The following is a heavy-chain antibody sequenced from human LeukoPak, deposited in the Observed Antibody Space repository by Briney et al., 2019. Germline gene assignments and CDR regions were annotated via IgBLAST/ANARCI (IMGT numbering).Heavy chain of an antibody. CDR2: VSGSGSLK. CDR3: AKDRSTGFYYFDS. D-gene: IGHD6-19*01. CDR1: GLTFTNHA. Sequence: GGSLRLSCAASGLTFTNHALSWVRQAPGKGLEWVSTVSGSGSLKFYADSVKGRFTISRDNSENTLYLQMNGLRTEDTALYYCAKDRSTGFYYFDSWGQGTLVTVPS. V-gene: IGHV3-23*01. J-gene: IGHJ4*02.